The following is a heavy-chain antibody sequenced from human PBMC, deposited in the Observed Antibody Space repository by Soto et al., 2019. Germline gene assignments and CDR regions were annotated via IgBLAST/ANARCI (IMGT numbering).Heavy chain of an antibody. CDR3: ARGPAIYCSGGSCYPIDY. CDR1: GYTFTGDY. Sequence: ASVKVSCKASGYTFTGDYMHWVRQAPGQGLEWMGWINPNSGGTNYAQKFQGRVTMTRDTSISTAYMELSRLRSDDTAVYYCARGPAIYCSGGSCYPIDYWGQGTLVTVSS. CDR2: INPNSGGT. D-gene: IGHD2-15*01. V-gene: IGHV1-2*02. J-gene: IGHJ4*02.